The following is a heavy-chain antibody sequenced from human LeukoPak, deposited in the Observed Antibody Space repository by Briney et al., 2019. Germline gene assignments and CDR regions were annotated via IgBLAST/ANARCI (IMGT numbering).Heavy chain of an antibody. CDR3: ARVVGKYSSSWYY. CDR1: GGSFSGYY. CDR2: INHSGST. Sequence: SETLSLTCAVYGGSFSGYYWSWIRQPPGKGLEWLGEINHSGSTNYNPSLKGRVTISVDTSKNQFSLKLRSVTAADTAVYYCARVVGKYSSSWYYWGQGTLVTVSS. D-gene: IGHD6-13*01. J-gene: IGHJ4*02. V-gene: IGHV4-34*01.